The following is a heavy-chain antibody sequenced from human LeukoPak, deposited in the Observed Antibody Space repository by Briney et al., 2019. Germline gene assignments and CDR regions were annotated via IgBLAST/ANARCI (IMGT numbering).Heavy chain of an antibody. V-gene: IGHV4-4*02. CDR2: IYHSGMT. CDR1: GGSISSPNW. D-gene: IGHD2-21*02. Sequence: SETLSLTCVVSGGSISSPNWWSWVRQPPGKGLEWIGEIYHSGMTNYKTSLKSRVTISVDTSKNQFSLKLGSVTAADTAVYYCARVTETDPEYYMDVWGKGTTVTVSS. J-gene: IGHJ6*03. CDR3: ARVTETDPEYYMDV.